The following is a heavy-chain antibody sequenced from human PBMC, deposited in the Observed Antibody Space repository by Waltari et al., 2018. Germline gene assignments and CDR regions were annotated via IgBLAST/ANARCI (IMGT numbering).Heavy chain of an antibody. J-gene: IGHJ4*02. CDR1: W. CDR2: VLGSGRP. D-gene: IGHD2-15*01. CDR3: ARDRGRGLYLDT. Sequence: WWRWVRQPPGEGLEWIGQVLGSGRPNYNPSFASRVTISLDTSTHQFALKMTSATAADTALYSCARDRGRGLYLDTWGQGILVTVSP. V-gene: IGHV4-4*01.